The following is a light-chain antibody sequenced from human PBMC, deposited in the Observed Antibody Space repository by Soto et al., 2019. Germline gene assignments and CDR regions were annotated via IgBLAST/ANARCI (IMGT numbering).Light chain of an antibody. J-gene: IGKJ2*01. V-gene: IGKV3-11*01. Sequence: EIVLTQSPATLSVSPGERATLSCRASQSVYSSLVWYQQKPGQAPRLLIYDASNRVTGIPARFSGSGSGTDFTLSINSLEPEDVAVYYCHQRYKWPDTFGQGTKLEIK. CDR2: DAS. CDR3: HQRYKWPDT. CDR1: QSVYSS.